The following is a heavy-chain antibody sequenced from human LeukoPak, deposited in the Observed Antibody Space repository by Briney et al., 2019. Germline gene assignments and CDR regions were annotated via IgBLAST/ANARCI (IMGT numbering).Heavy chain of an antibody. Sequence: GESLKISCKGSGYSFTNYWIGWVRQMPGKGMEWMGIIYAGDSDTKYRQSFQGQVTISVDKSISTAYLQWSSLKASDTAMYYCARRGGSYLGHWGQGTLVTVSS. J-gene: IGHJ4*02. V-gene: IGHV5-51*01. CDR1: GYSFTNYW. D-gene: IGHD1-26*01. CDR3: ARRGGSYLGH. CDR2: IYAGDSDT.